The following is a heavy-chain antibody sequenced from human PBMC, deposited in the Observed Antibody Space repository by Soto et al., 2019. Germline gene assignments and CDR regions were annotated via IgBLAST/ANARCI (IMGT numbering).Heavy chain of an antibody. Sequence: QVQLVQSGAEVKKPGSSVKVSCKASGGTFSSYNISWVRQAPGQGLEWMGRIIPILGIANYAQKFQGRVTITADKSTSTAYMELSSLRSEDTAVYYCATSGTTVTDDAFDIWGQGTMVTVSS. J-gene: IGHJ3*02. D-gene: IGHD4-17*01. CDR3: ATSGTTVTDDAFDI. CDR2: IIPILGIA. V-gene: IGHV1-69*02. CDR1: GGTFSSYN.